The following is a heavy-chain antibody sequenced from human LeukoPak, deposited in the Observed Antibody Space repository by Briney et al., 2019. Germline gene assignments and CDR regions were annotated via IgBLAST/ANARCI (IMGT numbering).Heavy chain of an antibody. Sequence: GGSLRLSCAASGFTFSNYAMSWVRPAPGKGLEWVSSVTGSGDSTSYADSVKGRFTMSRDNSKNMLYIQMSSLRAEDTAVYYCAKGDDYSGLRAFDLWGQGTMVTVSS. CDR3: AKGDDYSGLRAFDL. J-gene: IGHJ3*01. V-gene: IGHV3-23*01. D-gene: IGHD4-11*01. CDR1: GFTFSNYA. CDR2: VTGSGDST.